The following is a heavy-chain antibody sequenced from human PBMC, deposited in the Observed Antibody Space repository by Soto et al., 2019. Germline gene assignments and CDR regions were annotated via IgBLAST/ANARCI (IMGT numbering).Heavy chain of an antibody. CDR3: AKDLLIVGGSAFDY. Sequence: GGSLRLSCAASGFTFDDYAMHWVRQAPGKGLEWVSGISWNSGSIGYADSVKGRFTISRDNAKNSLYLQMNSLRAEDTALYYCAKDLLIVGGSAFDYWGQGTLVTVSS. J-gene: IGHJ4*02. D-gene: IGHD1-26*01. CDR1: GFTFDDYA. CDR2: ISWNSGSI. V-gene: IGHV3-9*01.